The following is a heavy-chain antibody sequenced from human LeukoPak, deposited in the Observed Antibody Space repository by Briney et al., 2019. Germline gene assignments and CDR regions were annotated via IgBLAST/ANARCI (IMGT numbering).Heavy chain of an antibody. D-gene: IGHD1-1*01. CDR2: ISDNGGDT. J-gene: IGHJ4*02. Sequence: GSLRLSCAASGFTFNKYAMSWVRQAPGKGLEWVSAISDNGGDTKYADSVKGRFTISRDNSKNTLYLQMNSLRVEDTAIYYCGKDWKLDYWGQGTLVTVSS. CDR1: GFTFNKYA. V-gene: IGHV3-23*01. CDR3: GKDWKLDY.